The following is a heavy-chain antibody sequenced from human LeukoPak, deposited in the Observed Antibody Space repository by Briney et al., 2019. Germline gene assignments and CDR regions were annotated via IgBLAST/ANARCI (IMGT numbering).Heavy chain of an antibody. D-gene: IGHD4-23*01. J-gene: IGHJ6*02. V-gene: IGHV4-34*01. CDR2: INHSGST. CDR3: ARGLSFTVVSYYYYGMDV. CDR1: GGSISSYY. Sequence: SETLSLTCTVSGGSISSYYWSWIRQPPGKGLEWIGKINHSGSTNYNPSLKSRVTISVDTSKNQFSLKMSSVTAADTAVYYCARGLSFTVVSYYYYGMDVWGQGTTVTVSS.